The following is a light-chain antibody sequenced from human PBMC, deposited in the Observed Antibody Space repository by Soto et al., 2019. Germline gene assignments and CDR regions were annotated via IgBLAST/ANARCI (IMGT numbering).Light chain of an antibody. CDR2: DVN. J-gene: IGLJ3*02. CDR1: SRDFGGYNY. CDR3: CSYAGRYTSWV. V-gene: IGLV2-11*01. Sequence: QSALTQPRSVSGSPGQSVTISCTGTSRDFGGYNYVSWYQKYPGKAPKLMIYDVNKRPSGVPDRFSGSKSGNTASLTISGLQAEDEADYSCCSYAGRYTSWVFGRGTQLTVL.